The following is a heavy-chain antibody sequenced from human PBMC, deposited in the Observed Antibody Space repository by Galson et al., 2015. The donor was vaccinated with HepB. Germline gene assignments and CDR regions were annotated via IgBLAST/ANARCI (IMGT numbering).Heavy chain of an antibody. CDR2: VYYSGST. V-gene: IGHV4-31*03. J-gene: IGHJ3*02. Sequence: TLSLTCTVSGGSIGSGRYYWSWIRQHPGKGLEWIGYVYYSGSTYYNPSLKSRLTISVDTSKNQFSLRLGSMTAADTAVYFCAREVDTGYDLKDAFDIWGRGTMVTVSS. D-gene: IGHD5-12*01. CDR1: GGSIGSGRYY. CDR3: AREVDTGYDLKDAFDI.